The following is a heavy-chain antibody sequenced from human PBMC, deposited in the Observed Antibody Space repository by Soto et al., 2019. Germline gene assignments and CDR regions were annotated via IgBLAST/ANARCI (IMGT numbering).Heavy chain of an antibody. D-gene: IGHD3-22*01. V-gene: IGHV5-10-1*01. CDR1: GYSFTSYW. Sequence: PGESLKISCKGSGYSFTSYWISWVRQMPGKGLEWMGRIDPSDSYTNYSPSFQGHVTISADKSISTAYLQWSSLKASDTAMYYCARHSLSDYDSSGYQDHFDYWGQGTLVTVSS. CDR2: IDPSDSYT. CDR3: ARHSLSDYDSSGYQDHFDY. J-gene: IGHJ4*02.